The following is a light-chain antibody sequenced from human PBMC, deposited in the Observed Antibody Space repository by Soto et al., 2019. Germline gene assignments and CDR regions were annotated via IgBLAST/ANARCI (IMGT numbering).Light chain of an antibody. CDR3: VAWDDRLSGGV. J-gene: IGLJ7*01. Sequence: QPVLPQPPTASGTPGPRVTISFSGSRSNIGSNYVYWYQHVPGTAPKLLIYRNDQRPSGVPDRFAGSKSGTSASLAISGLRSEDEDDYYCVAWDDRLSGGVCGGGTQLTV. CDR1: RSNIGSNY. CDR2: RND. V-gene: IGLV1-47*01.